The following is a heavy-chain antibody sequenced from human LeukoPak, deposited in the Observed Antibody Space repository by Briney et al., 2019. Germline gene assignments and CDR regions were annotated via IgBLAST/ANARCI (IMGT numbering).Heavy chain of an antibody. CDR3: ARGIAPAGFYFDY. J-gene: IGHJ4*02. CDR1: GFTFSSYS. Sequence: SGGSLRLSCAASGFTFSSYSMNWVRQAPGEGLEWVSYISSSSSTIYYADSVKGRFTISRDNAKNSPYLQMNGLRDEDTAVYYCARGIAPAGFYFDYWGQGTLVTVSS. V-gene: IGHV3-48*02. D-gene: IGHD6-13*01. CDR2: ISSSSSTI.